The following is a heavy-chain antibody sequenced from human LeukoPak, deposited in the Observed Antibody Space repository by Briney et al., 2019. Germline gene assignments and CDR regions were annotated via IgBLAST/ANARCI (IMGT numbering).Heavy chain of an antibody. V-gene: IGHV3-66*02. CDR3: ARDYYGSGSYFYYYYMDV. J-gene: IGHJ6*03. CDR1: GFTVSSNY. D-gene: IGHD3-10*01. Sequence: GGSLRLSCAASGFTVSSNYMSWVRQAPGKRLEWVSVIYSGGSTYYADSVKGRFTISRDNSKNTLYLQMNSLRAEDTAVYYCARDYYGSGSYFYYYYMDVWGKGTTVTVSS. CDR2: IYSGGST.